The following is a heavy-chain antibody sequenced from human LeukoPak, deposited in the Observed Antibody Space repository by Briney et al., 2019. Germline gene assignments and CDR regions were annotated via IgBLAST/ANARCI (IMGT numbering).Heavy chain of an antibody. CDR3: GRYSYGYGSRLGY. D-gene: IGHD5-18*01. Sequence: GGSLRLSCAASGFTFSSYEMNWVRQAPGKGLESVSYISSSGSTIYYADSVKGRFTISRDNAENSLYLQMNSLRAEDTAVYYCGRYSYGYGSRLGYWGQGTLVTVSS. CDR2: ISSSGSTI. V-gene: IGHV3-48*03. CDR1: GFTFSSYE. J-gene: IGHJ4*02.